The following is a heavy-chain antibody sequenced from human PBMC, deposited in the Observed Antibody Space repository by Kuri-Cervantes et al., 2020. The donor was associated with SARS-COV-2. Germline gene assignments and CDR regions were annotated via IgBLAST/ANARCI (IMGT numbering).Heavy chain of an antibody. J-gene: IGHJ4*02. CDR1: GFTFSSYA. D-gene: IGHD3-16*01. Sequence: GESLKISCAASGFTFSSYAMSWVRQAPGKGLEWVANIKQDGSEKYYVDSVKGRFTIPRDNAKNSLYLQMNSLRAEDTAVYYCARWGVYYFDYWGQGTLVTVSS. V-gene: IGHV3-7*01. CDR2: IKQDGSEK. CDR3: ARWGVYYFDY.